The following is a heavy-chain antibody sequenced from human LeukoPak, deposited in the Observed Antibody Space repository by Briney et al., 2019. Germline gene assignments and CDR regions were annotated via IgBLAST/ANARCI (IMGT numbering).Heavy chain of an antibody. J-gene: IGHJ4*02. CDR2: IYYSGST. CDR3: ARAGYDSSGYYYFDY. Sequence: PSQTLSLTCTVSGGAISSGGYYWSWIRQHPGKGLEWIGYIYYSGSTYYNPSLKSRVTISVDTSKNQFSLKLSSVTAADTAVYYCARAGYDSSGYYYFDYWGQGTLVTVSS. CDR1: GGAISSGGYY. V-gene: IGHV4-31*03. D-gene: IGHD3-22*01.